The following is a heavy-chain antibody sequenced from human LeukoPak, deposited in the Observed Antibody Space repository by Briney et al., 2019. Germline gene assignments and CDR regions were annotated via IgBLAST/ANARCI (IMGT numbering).Heavy chain of an antibody. D-gene: IGHD2-2*01. CDR2: IPYEGINK. J-gene: IGHJ4*02. CDR3: ATDRIGYQLSDY. V-gene: IGHV3-30*02. CDR1: GFTFSSYG. Sequence: GGSLRLSCAASGFTFSSYGMHWVRLAPGKGLEWVAFIPYEGINKYYTDSVKGRFTISRDNSKSTLYLQMNSMRAEDTAVYYCATDRIGYQLSDYWGQGTLVTVSS.